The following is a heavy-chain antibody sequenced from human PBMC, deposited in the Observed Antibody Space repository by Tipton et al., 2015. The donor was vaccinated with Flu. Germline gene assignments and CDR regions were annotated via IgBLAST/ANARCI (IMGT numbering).Heavy chain of an antibody. CDR2: ISSNGDDI. CDR3: ARARRDTRSTFTFNF. D-gene: IGHD2-2*01. Sequence: SLRLSCAASGLTLSTYSMHWVRQTPGKGLEWVSSISSNGDDIYYGDSVKGRFTISRDNGKNSLYLQMNSLRAEDTALYYCARARRDTRSTFTFNFWGQGTPVTVSS. V-gene: IGHV3-21*01. J-gene: IGHJ4*02. CDR1: GLTLSTYS.